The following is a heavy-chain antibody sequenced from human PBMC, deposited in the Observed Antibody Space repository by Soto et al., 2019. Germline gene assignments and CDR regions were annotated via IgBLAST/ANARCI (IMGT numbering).Heavy chain of an antibody. Sequence: SETLSLTCTVSGGSLTNYYWSWIRQPAGKGLEWIGRVSTSGNVVSKASLRSRLTMSVDTSKNQFSLRLTSVTAADTAVYYCARDNNDFWSLYPLAFDYWGQGALVTVSS. V-gene: IGHV4-4*07. CDR2: VSTSGNV. J-gene: IGHJ4*02. D-gene: IGHD3-3*01. CDR3: ARDNNDFWSLYPLAFDY. CDR1: GGSLTNYY.